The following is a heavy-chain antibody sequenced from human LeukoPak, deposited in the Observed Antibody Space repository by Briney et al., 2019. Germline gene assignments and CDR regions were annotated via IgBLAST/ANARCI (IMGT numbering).Heavy chain of an antibody. CDR2: IIPIFGTA. V-gene: IGHV1-69*05. D-gene: IGHD1-14*01. J-gene: IGHJ4*02. CDR1: GGTFSSYA. CDR3: ARDLYRAGIKTGYYFDY. Sequence: SVKVSCKASGGTFSSYAISWVRQAPGQGLEWMGRIIPIFGTANHAQKFQGRVTITTDESTSTAYMELSSLRSEDTAVYYCARDLYRAGIKTGYYFDYWGQGTLVTVSS.